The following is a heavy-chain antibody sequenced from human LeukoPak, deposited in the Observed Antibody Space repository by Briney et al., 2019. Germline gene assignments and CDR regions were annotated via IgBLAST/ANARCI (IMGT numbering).Heavy chain of an antibody. D-gene: IGHD3-22*01. V-gene: IGHV3-23*01. Sequence: PGGSLRLSCAASGFTFSSYAMSWVRQAPGKGLEWVSAISGSGGSTYYADSVKGRFTTSRDNSKNTLYLQMNSLRAEDTAVYYCAKDHWYYYDSSGYSKLYYFDYWGQGTLVAVSS. CDR1: GFTFSSYA. CDR3: AKDHWYYYDSSGYSKLYYFDY. CDR2: ISGSGGST. J-gene: IGHJ4*02.